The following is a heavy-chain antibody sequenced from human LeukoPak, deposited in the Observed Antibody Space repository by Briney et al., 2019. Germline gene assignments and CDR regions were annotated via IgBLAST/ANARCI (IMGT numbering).Heavy chain of an antibody. CDR1: GGSISSSSYY. V-gene: IGHV4-39*07. CDR3: ARQIQKLGYCSSTSCYVNAFDI. Sequence: PSETLSLTCTVSGGSISSSSYYWGWIRQPPGKGLEWIGSIYYSGSTYYNPSLKSRVTISVDTSKNQFSLKLSSVTAADTAVYYCARQIQKLGYCSSTSCYVNAFDIWGQGTMVTVSS. J-gene: IGHJ3*02. CDR2: IYYSGST. D-gene: IGHD2-2*01.